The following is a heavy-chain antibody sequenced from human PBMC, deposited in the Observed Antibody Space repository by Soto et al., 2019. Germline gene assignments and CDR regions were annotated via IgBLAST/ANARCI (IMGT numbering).Heavy chain of an antibody. CDR3: AKEGKNQRVGGLNWFDP. V-gene: IGHV3-30*18. CDR2: ISYDGSNK. J-gene: IGHJ5*02. D-gene: IGHD2-2*01. Sequence: QVQLVESGGGVVQPGRSLRLSCAASGFTFSSYGMHWVRQAPGQGLEWVAVISYDGSNKYYADSVKGRFTISRDNSKNTLYLQRNSLRAEDTVVYYCAKEGKNQRVGGLNWFDPWGQGTLVTVSS. CDR1: GFTFSSYG.